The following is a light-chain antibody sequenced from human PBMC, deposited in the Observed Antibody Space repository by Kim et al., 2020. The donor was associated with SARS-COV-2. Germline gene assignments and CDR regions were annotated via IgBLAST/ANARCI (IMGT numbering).Light chain of an antibody. Sequence: LSPGERATFSCWASQSVPRTYFAGYLQTPRQALRLLIYGASSRATGLPDRFSGSGSGPDFTLTISRLAPEDFAVYYCQQYGSLITFGRGTRLEIK. J-gene: IGKJ5*01. V-gene: IGKV3-20*01. CDR2: GAS. CDR3: QQYGSLIT. CDR1: QSVPRTY.